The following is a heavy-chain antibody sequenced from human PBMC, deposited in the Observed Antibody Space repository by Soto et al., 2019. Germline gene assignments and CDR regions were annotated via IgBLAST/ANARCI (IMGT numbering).Heavy chain of an antibody. CDR2: VSHDGNNQ. CDR1: GFTFSSSG. CDR3: AKEEGY. Sequence: QVQLVESGGGVVQPGRSLRLSCAASGFTFSSSGMHWVRQAPGKGLEWVAVVSHDGNNQYYEDSVKGRFTISRDNTKNTLYLQMDSLRAEDTAVYYCAKEEGYWGQGTLVTVSS. J-gene: IGHJ4*02. V-gene: IGHV3-30*18.